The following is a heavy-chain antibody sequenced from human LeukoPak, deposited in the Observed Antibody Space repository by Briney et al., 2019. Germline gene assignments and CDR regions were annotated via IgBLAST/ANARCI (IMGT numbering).Heavy chain of an antibody. CDR1: GGSISSGGYY. V-gene: IGHV4-30-2*01. Sequence: SETLSLTCTVSGGSISSGGYYWSWIRQPPGKGLEWIGYIYHSGSTYYNPSLKSRVTISVDTSKNQFSLKLSSVTAADTAVYYCARGYYYGSGSRNDAFDIWGQGTMVTVSS. CDR2: IYHSGST. J-gene: IGHJ3*02. CDR3: ARGYYYGSGSRNDAFDI. D-gene: IGHD3-10*01.